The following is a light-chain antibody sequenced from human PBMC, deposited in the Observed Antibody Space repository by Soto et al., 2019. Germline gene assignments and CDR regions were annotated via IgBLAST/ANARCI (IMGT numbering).Light chain of an antibody. CDR3: HQSFNSHT. J-gene: IGKJ2*01. V-gene: IGKV1-39*01. CDR2: TAS. CDR1: HDVSTF. Sequence: IQMTQSPSSLSASIGDRVTITCRASHDVSTFLNWYQQKPGKAPKLLIYTASSLQTGVPSTFRGSGSGTDFTLTISRLQREDIATYVGHQSFNSHTFGQGTKLESK.